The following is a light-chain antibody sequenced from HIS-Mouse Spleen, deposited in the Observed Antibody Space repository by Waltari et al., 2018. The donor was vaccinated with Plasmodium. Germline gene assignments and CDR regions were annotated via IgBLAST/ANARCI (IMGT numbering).Light chain of an antibody. V-gene: IGLV3-1*01. CDR2: QDS. CDR3: QAWDSSTAV. J-gene: IGLJ2*01. Sequence: SYELTQPPSVSVSPGQTASITCSGDQLVDKYACWYQQKPGQSPVLVIYQDSKRPSGNPERFSGSNSGNTATLTISGTQAMDEADYYCQAWDSSTAVFGGGTKLTVL. CDR1: QLVDKY.